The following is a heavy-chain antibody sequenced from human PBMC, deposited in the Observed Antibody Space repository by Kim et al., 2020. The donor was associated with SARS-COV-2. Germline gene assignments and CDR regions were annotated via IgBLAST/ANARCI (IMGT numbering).Heavy chain of an antibody. CDR1: GGSISSYY. J-gene: IGHJ4*02. CDR3: ARAYLGLSHWGPAYYFDY. CDR2: IYYSGST. V-gene: IGHV4-59*13. Sequence: SETLSLTCTVSGGSISSYYWSWIRQPPGKGLEWIGYIYYSGSTNYNPSLKSRVTISVDTSKNQFSLKLSSVTAADTAVYYCARAYLGLSHWGPAYYFDYWGQGTLGTVSS. D-gene: IGHD7-27*01.